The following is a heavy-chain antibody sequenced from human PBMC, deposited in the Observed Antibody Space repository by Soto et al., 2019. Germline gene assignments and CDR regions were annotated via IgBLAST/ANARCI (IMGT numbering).Heavy chain of an antibody. CDR3: ARSMYMGDIVVVTTYAFDI. J-gene: IGHJ3*02. V-gene: IGHV1-69*13. D-gene: IGHD2-21*02. CDR1: GGTFISYA. Sequence: ASVKVSCKASGGTFISYAISWVRQAPGQGLEWMGGIIPIFGTANYAQKFQGRVTITADESTSTAYMELSSLRSEDTAVYYCARSMYMGDIVVVTTYAFDIWGQGTMVTVSS. CDR2: IIPIFGTA.